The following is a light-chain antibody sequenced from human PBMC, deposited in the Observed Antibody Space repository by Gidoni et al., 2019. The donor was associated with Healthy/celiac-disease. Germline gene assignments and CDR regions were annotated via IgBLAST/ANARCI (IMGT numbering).Light chain of an antibody. V-gene: IGKV1-9*01. CDR1: QGISSY. Sequence: DIQLTQSPSFLSASVGDRVTITCRASQGISSYLAWYQQKPGKAPKLLIYAASTLQSGVPSRFSGRGSGTEFTLTIRRRQHEDFATYYCQQRNSYPRTVGQGTKVEIK. CDR3: QQRNSYPRT. J-gene: IGKJ1*01. CDR2: AAS.